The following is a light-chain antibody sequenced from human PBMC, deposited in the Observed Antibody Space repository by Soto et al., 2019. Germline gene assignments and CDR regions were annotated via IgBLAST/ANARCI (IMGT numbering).Light chain of an antibody. V-gene: IGLV2-14*01. CDR2: EVT. J-gene: IGLJ1*01. Sequence: QSVLTQPASVSGSPGQSITISCTGTSSDVGGYNYVSWYQQYPGKAPKLMIYEVTNRPSGVSNRFSGSKSGNTASLTISGLQAGDEADYYCSSYTSSNTLLYVFGTGTKVTVL. CDR3: SSYTSSNTLLYV. CDR1: SSDVGGYNY.